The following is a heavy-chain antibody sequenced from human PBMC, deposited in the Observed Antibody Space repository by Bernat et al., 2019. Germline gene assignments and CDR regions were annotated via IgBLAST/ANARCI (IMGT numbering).Heavy chain of an antibody. CDR2: FYSNGET. CDR1: GITVSSNC. V-gene: IGHV3-66*01. Sequence: EVQLVESGGGLVQPGGSLRLSCAASGITVSSNCMSWVRQAPGRGLEWVSAFYSNGETHYADSVKGRFTISRDNPKNTLYLQMNSLRAEDTAVYYCANRVDTSLVRPSYFHYWGQGTLVTVSS. D-gene: IGHD5-18*01. CDR3: ANRVDTSLVRPSYFHY. J-gene: IGHJ4*02.